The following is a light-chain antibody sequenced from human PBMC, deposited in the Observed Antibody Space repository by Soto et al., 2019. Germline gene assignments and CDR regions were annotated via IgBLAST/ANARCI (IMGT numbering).Light chain of an antibody. V-gene: IGLV2-11*01. J-gene: IGLJ1*01. Sequence: QSALTQPPSASGSPGQSVTISCTGTSSDVGGYNSVSWYQQHPGKAPKLMIYDVSERPSGVPDRFSGSKSGNTASLIISGLQAEDEADYYCCSFAGRYTPYVFGTGTKVTVL. CDR1: SSDVGGYNS. CDR2: DVS. CDR3: CSFAGRYTPYV.